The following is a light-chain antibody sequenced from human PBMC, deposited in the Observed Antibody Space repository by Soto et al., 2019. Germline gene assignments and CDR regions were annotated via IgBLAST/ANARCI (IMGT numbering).Light chain of an antibody. V-gene: IGLV2-11*01. CDR1: TSVVGDYNF. J-gene: IGLJ1*01. Sequence: QSALTQPRSVSGAPGQSVTISCTGTTSVVGDYNFVSWYQQHPGNAPKLMIYDVTKRPSGIPNRFSGSKSGNTASLTISGLQAEDEADYYCCSYAGTYTYVFGTGTKVTVL. CDR2: DVT. CDR3: CSYAGTYTYV.